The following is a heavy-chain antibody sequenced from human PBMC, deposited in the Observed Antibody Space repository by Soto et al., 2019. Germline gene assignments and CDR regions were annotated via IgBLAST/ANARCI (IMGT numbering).Heavy chain of an antibody. CDR2: TYYRSKWYN. CDR1: GDSVSSNSAA. J-gene: IGHJ6*03. CDR3: ARDSGRSLSGYDSYYYYYYYMDV. V-gene: IGHV6-1*01. Sequence: PSQTLSLTCAISGDSVSSNSAAWNWIRQSPSRGLEWLGRTYYRSKWYNDYAVSVKSRITINPDTSKNQFSLQLNSVTPENTAVYYCARDSGRSLSGYDSYYYYYYYMDVWGKGTTVTVS. D-gene: IGHD5-12*01.